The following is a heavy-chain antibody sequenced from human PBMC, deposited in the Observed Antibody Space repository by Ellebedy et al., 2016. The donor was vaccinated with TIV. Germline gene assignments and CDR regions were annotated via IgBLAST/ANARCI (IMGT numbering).Heavy chain of an antibody. CDR1: GFTFSSYA. CDR2: ISGSGGST. Sequence: GESLKISXAASGFTFSSYAMSWVRQAPGKGLEWVSAISGSGGSTYYADSVKGRFTISRDNSKNTLYLQMNSLRAEDTALYYCAKDWRLVGFDYWGQGTLVTVSS. J-gene: IGHJ4*02. D-gene: IGHD3-10*01. V-gene: IGHV3-23*01. CDR3: AKDWRLVGFDY.